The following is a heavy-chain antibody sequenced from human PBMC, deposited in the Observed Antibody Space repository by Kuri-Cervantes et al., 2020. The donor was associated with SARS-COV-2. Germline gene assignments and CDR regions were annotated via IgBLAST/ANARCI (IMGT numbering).Heavy chain of an antibody. D-gene: IGHD2-21*01. CDR1: GFTFISYA. CDR3: AKDRVGVQDF. CDR2: ISHDGKNK. J-gene: IGHJ4*02. Sequence: GESLKISCAASGFTFISYAMHWVRQAPGKGLEWVAVISHDGKNKKCIASGKGRFTISRDNSQNTLYLHMKSLRSEDTAMYYCAKDRVGVQDFWGQGTLVTVSS. V-gene: IGHV3-30*18.